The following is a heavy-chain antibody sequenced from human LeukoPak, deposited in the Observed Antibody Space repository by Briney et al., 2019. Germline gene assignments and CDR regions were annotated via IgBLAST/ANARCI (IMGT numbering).Heavy chain of an antibody. V-gene: IGHV3-7*01. D-gene: IGHD3-3*01. CDR3: ARRGGSGYYGD. Sequence: GGSLRLSCAASGFTFSSYWMSWVRQAPGKGLEWVANIKQDGSEQHYVDSVKGRFTISRDNAKNSLYLQMNSLRAEDTAVYYCARRGGSGYYGDWGRGTLVTVSS. J-gene: IGHJ4*02. CDR1: GFTFSSYW. CDR2: IKQDGSEQ.